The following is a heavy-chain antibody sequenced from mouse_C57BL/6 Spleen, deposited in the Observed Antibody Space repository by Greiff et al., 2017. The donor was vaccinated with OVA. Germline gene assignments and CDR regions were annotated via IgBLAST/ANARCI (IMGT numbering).Heavy chain of an antibody. J-gene: IGHJ3*01. CDR2: IYTSDSAT. CDR1: GYTFTSYW. Sequence: QVQLQQPGAELVRPGSSVKLSCKASGYTFTSYWMDWVKQRPGQGLEWIGNIYTSDSATHYNQKLKDKATLTVNKYSSTAYMQLSSLTSEDSAVYYCASAAQATSLFAYWGQGALVTVST. CDR3: ASAAQATSLFAY. V-gene: IGHV1-61*01. D-gene: IGHD3-2*02.